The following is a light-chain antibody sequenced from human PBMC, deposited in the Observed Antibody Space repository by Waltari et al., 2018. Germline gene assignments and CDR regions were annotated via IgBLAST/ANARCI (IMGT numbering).Light chain of an antibody. CDR3: QVWDIDSDPSVV. CDR1: NIGTKT. Sequence: SYVLTQPPSVSVAPGRTASITCGGNNIGTKTAHWYQQKPGQAPVMVVYDDIDRPSGIPERFSGSNSGNTVTLIINRVEAWDEADYYCQVWDIDSDPSVVFGGGTKLTVL. J-gene: IGLJ2*01. V-gene: IGLV3-21*03. CDR2: DDI.